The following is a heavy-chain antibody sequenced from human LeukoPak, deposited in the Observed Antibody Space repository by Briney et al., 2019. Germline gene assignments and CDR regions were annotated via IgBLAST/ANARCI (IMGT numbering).Heavy chain of an antibody. CDR3: ARHMSQGDIFFDY. Sequence: SETLSLTCTVSGGSISSSDYYWSWIRQPPGKGLEWIGEINHSGSTNYNPSLKSRVTISVDTSKNQFSLKLKSVTAADTAVYYCARHMSQGDIFFDYWGQGTLVTVSS. CDR2: INHSGST. J-gene: IGHJ4*02. CDR1: GGSISSSDYY. D-gene: IGHD2-21*01. V-gene: IGHV4-39*01.